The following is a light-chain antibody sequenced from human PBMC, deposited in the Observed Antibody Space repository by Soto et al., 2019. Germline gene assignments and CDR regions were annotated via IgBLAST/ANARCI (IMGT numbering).Light chain of an antibody. CDR1: QSISSW. Sequence: DIQMTQSPSTLSASVGDRVIITCRASQSISSWLAWYQQKPGKAPKLLIYKASTLKSGVPSRFSGSGSGTEFTLTISSLQPDDFATYYCQHYKMYSPWTFGQGTKVDIK. CDR3: QHYKMYSPWT. V-gene: IGKV1-5*03. CDR2: KAS. J-gene: IGKJ1*01.